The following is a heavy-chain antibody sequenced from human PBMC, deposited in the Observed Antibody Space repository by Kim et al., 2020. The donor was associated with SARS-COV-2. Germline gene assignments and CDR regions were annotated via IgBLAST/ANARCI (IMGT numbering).Heavy chain of an antibody. D-gene: IGHD3-10*01. CDR2: IIPILGIA. J-gene: IGHJ5*02. Sequence: SVKFSCKASGGTFSSYTISWVRQAPGQGLEWMGRIIPILGIANYAQKFQGRVTFTADKSTSTAYMELSSLRSEVTAVYYCAGKLWFGEGGWFDPWVQGTLVTISS. V-gene: IGHV1-69*02. CDR3: AGKLWFGEGGWFDP. CDR1: GGTFSSYT.